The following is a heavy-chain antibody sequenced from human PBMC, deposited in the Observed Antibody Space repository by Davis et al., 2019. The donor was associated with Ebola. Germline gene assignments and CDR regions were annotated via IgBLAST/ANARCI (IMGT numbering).Heavy chain of an antibody. J-gene: IGHJ6*02. CDR1: GFTFSSFL. V-gene: IGHV3-33*01. Sequence: GESLKISCAASGFTFSSFLMHWVRQAPGKGLEWVAVVWYDGGKKLYADSVKGRFTISRDNSQNTLYLQMDSLRAEDTAVYYCATLDILTAYIPYAMEVWGQGTTVNGS. D-gene: IGHD3-9*01. CDR2: VWYDGGKK. CDR3: ATLDILTAYIPYAMEV.